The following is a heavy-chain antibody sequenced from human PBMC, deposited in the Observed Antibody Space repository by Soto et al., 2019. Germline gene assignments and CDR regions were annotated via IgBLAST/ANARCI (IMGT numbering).Heavy chain of an antibody. CDR1: GHIFSNYW. V-gene: IGHV5-51*01. J-gene: IGHJ4*02. Sequence: LKISCKGSGHIFSNYWIGWVRQMPGKGLEWMGIIYPGDSDTRYSPSFQGQVTITVDKSINTAYLQWSRLKASDTAIYYCARQRLWGTSGYYYFENWGQGTLVTVS. CDR3: ARQRLWGTSGYYYFEN. CDR2: IYPGDSDT. D-gene: IGHD3-22*01.